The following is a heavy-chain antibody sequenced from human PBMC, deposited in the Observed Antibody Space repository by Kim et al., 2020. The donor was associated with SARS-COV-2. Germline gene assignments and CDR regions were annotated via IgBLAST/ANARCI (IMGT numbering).Heavy chain of an antibody. V-gene: IGHV1-69*13. CDR2: IIPIFGTA. J-gene: IGHJ6*02. CDR3: ARDHYYDSSGYYGV. CDR1: GGTFSSYA. Sequence: SVKVSCKASGGTFSSYAISWVRQAPGQGLEWMGGIIPIFGTANYAQKFQGRVTITADESTSTAYMELSSLRSEDTAVYYCARDHYYDSSGYYGVWGQGTTVTVSS. D-gene: IGHD3-22*01.